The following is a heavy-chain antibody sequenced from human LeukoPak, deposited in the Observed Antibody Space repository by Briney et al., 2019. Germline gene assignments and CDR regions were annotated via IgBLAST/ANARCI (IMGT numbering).Heavy chain of an antibody. V-gene: IGHV1-24*01. J-gene: IGHJ3*02. CDR1: GYTLTELS. Sequence: GASVKVSCKVSGYTLTELSMHWVRQAPGKGLEWMGGFDPEDGETIYAQKFQGRVTMTEDTSTDTAYMELSSLRSEDTAVYYCATDLWGPAAMDEDAFDIWGQGTMVTVSP. CDR3: ATDLWGPAAMDEDAFDI. CDR2: FDPEDGET. D-gene: IGHD2-2*01.